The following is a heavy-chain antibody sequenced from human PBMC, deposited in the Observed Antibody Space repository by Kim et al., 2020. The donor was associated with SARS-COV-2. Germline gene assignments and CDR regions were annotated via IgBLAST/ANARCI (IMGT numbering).Heavy chain of an antibody. CDR2: IKSKTDVGTT. Sequence: GGSLRLSCAASGFTFSNAWMSWVRQAPGKGLEWVGRIKSKTDVGTTDYAAPVKGRFTISRDDSKNTLYLQMNSLKTEDTAVYYCTTVMGLWFGHDYWGQG. V-gene: IGHV3-15*01. D-gene: IGHD3-10*01. CDR3: TTVMGLWFGHDY. CDR1: GFTFSNAW. J-gene: IGHJ4*02.